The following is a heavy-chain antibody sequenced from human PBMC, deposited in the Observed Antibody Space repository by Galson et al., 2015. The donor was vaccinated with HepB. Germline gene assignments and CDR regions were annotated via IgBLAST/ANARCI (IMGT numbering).Heavy chain of an antibody. V-gene: IGHV3-30*18. J-gene: IGHJ4*02. CDR2: ISYDGSNK. Sequence: SLRLSCAASGFTFSSYGMHWVRQAPGKGLEWVAVISYDGSNKYYADSVKGRFTISRDNSKNTLYLQMNSLRAEDTAVYYCAKDKRSFDYWGQGTLVTVSS. CDR3: AKDKRSFDY. CDR1: GFTFSSYG.